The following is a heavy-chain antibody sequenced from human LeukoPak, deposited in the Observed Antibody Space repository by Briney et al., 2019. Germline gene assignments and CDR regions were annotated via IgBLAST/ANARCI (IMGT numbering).Heavy chain of an antibody. V-gene: IGHV1-2*02. CDR3: ARTGDPAYDAFDI. Sequence: ASVKVSGKASGYIFIDHYMHWVRQAPGQGLEWMGWINPDSGATNYAQKFQGGVTMTRDTSISTAYMELSGLRSDDTAVYYCARTGDPAYDAFDIWGQGTLVTVSS. CDR1: GYIFIDHY. J-gene: IGHJ3*02. D-gene: IGHD7-27*01. CDR2: INPDSGAT.